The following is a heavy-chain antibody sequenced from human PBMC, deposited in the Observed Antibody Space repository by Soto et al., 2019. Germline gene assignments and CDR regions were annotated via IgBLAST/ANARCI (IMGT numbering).Heavy chain of an antibody. CDR3: VTDDGSYKGLDY. V-gene: IGHV3-21*01. Sequence: HLVESGGGLVKPGGSLRLSCAASGITSSTYVLNWVRQAPGKGLEWISSISSTSNYIYYSDSVKGRFTVSRDNAKNSLFLQMNSLRAEDTAVYYCVTDDGSYKGLDYWGQGTLVTVSS. CDR2: ISSTSNYI. D-gene: IGHD1-26*01. J-gene: IGHJ4*02. CDR1: GITSSTYV.